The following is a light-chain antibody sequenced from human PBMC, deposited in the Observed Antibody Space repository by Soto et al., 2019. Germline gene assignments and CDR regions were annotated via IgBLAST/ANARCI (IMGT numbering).Light chain of an antibody. CDR3: QQYNSYSPT. CDR1: QSISTG. Sequence: DIQITQSPSTLSASVGDRVTITCRASQSISTGLAWYQQEPGKAPKLLIHKASSLHSGVPSRFSGSGSGTYFTLTISSVHPDYFASYYLQQYNSYSPTFGQWIRVEIK. J-gene: IGKJ1*01. CDR2: KAS. V-gene: IGKV1-5*03.